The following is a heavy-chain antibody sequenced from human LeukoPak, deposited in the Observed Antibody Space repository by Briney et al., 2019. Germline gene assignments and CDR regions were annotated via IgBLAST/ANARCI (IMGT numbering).Heavy chain of an antibody. V-gene: IGHV3-7*03. D-gene: IGHD5-24*01. CDR3: AQTAEMATILYFDY. CDR1: GFTFSSYW. CDR2: IKQDGSEK. Sequence: GGSLRLSCAASGFTFSSYWMSWVRQAPGKGLEWVANIKQDGSEKYYVDSVKGRFTISRDNSKNTLYLQMNSLRAEDTAVYYCAQTAEMATILYFDYWGQGTLVTVSS. J-gene: IGHJ4*02.